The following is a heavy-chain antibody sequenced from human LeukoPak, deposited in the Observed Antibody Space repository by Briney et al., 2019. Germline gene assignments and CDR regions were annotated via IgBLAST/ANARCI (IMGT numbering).Heavy chain of an antibody. CDR1: GFTFSSYG. V-gene: IGHV3-33*01. CDR2: IGYDGSNK. J-gene: IGHJ4*02. D-gene: IGHD5-12*01. Sequence: GGSLRLSCAASGFTFSSYGMHWVRQAPGKGLEWVAVIGYDGSNKYYADSVKGRFTISRDNSKNTLYLQMNSLRAEDTAVYYCGGYGFDYWGQGTLVTVSS. CDR3: GGYGFDY.